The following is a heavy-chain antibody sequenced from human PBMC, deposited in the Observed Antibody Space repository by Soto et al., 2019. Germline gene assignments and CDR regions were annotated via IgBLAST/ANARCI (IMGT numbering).Heavy chain of an antibody. Sequence: SETLSLTCAFSDFSLSSSIVLIWVRPPPGKGLEWIGEIYHTGNTNYNPSLESRVTISVDKSKNQFSLNLNSVTAADTAVYYCARDSRAAAGNRRYYFDYWGQGTLVTVSS. CDR2: IYHTGNT. J-gene: IGHJ4*02. CDR3: ARDSRAAAGNRRYYFDY. V-gene: IGHV4-4*02. D-gene: IGHD6-13*01. CDR1: DFSLSSSIV.